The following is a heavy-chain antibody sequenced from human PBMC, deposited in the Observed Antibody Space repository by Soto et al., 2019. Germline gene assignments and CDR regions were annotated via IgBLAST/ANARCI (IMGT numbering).Heavy chain of an antibody. CDR2: ISGSGGST. CDR3: AKVVPYCSSTSCYPNWFDP. Sequence: GGSLRLSCAASGFTFSSYAMSWVRQAPGKGLEWVSAISGSGGSTYYADSVKGRFTISRDNSKNTLYLQMNSLRAEDTAVYYCAKVVPYCSSTSCYPNWFDPWGQGTLVTVSS. CDR1: GFTFSSYA. V-gene: IGHV3-23*01. D-gene: IGHD2-2*01. J-gene: IGHJ5*02.